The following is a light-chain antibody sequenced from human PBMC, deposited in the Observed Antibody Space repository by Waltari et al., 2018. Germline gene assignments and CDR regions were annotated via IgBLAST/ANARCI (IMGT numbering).Light chain of an antibody. CDR3: QRRSRWPPDTT. J-gene: IGKJ1*01. CDR1: PGVGTS. CDR2: DAS. V-gene: IGKV3-11*01. Sequence: EIVLTPSPATLSLSPGERATLSCRASPGVGTSLAWYQQKPCQSPRVLLDDASNRATGIPARFSGGVYVTDFTLAITSLEPEDFAVYYCQRRSRWPPDTTFGQGTTVEIK.